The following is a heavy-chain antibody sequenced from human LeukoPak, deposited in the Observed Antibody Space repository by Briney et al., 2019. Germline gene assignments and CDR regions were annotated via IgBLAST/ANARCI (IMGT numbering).Heavy chain of an antibody. Sequence: ASVKVSCEASGYTFTSYGISWVRQAPGQGLAWMGQINPYNGNTNYAQKLQGRVTMTTDTPTSTAYMELRSLTSDDTAVYFCARATGSSISSRSLLYWGQGTLVTVSS. CDR2: INPYNGNT. CDR3: ARATGSSISSRSLLY. V-gene: IGHV1-18*01. CDR1: GYTFTSYG. D-gene: IGHD6-6*01. J-gene: IGHJ4*02.